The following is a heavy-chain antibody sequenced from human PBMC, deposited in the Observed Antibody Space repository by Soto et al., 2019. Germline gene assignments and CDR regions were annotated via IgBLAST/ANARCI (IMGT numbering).Heavy chain of an antibody. CDR1: GYSFTSYW. J-gene: IGHJ4*02. CDR2: IYPGDSDT. CDR3: ARPGLMGATGRPHYFDY. Sequence: PGESLKISCKGSGYSFTSYWIGWVRQMPGKGLEWMGIIYPGDSDTRYSPSFQGQVTISADKSVSTAYLQWSSLKASGTAMYYCARPGLMGATGRPHYFDYWGQGTLVTVSS. D-gene: IGHD1-26*01. V-gene: IGHV5-51*01.